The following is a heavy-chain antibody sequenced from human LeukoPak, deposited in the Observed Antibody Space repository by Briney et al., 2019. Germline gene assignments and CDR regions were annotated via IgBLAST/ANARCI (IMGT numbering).Heavy chain of an antibody. J-gene: IGHJ1*01. D-gene: IGHD3-22*01. Sequence: ESGPTLVNPTQTLTLTCTFSGFSLSTSGMCVSWIRQPPGKALEWLALIDWDDDKYYSTSLKSRLTITKDTSKNQVVLTMTNMDPVDTATYYCAHSPPPNYYESTLWYFQHWGQGTLVTVSS. CDR1: GFSLSTSGMC. CDR2: IDWDDDK. V-gene: IGHV2-70*12. CDR3: AHSPPPNYYESTLWYFQH.